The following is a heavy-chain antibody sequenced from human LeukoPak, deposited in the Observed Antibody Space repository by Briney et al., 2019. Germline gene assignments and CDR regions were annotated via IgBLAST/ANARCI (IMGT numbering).Heavy chain of an antibody. CDR1: GYTFTDYY. D-gene: IGHD6-25*01. CDR2: INPSSGGT. V-gene: IGHV1-2*02. J-gene: IGHJ4*02. CDR3: GGEKAAAGGRCSAP. Sequence: ASVKVSCKASGYTFTDYYMHWVRQAPGQGLEWMGWINPSSGGTNYAQQFQGRVTMTRDTSISTAYMELSNLRSDDTAVYYCGGEKAAAGGRCSAPGGQGPLVTVSS.